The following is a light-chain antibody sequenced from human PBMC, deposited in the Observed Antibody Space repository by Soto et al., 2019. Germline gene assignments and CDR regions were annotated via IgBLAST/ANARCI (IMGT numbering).Light chain of an antibody. CDR3: QTWGTGPWV. V-gene: IGLV4-69*01. Sequence: QPVLTQSPSASASLGASVKLTCTLSSGHSSYAIAWHQQQPEKGPRYLMKVNSDGSHSKRDGIPDRFSGSSSGAERYLTISSLQSEDEADYYCQTWGTGPWVFGGGTKLTVL. CDR2: VNSDGSH. J-gene: IGLJ3*02. CDR1: SGHSSYA.